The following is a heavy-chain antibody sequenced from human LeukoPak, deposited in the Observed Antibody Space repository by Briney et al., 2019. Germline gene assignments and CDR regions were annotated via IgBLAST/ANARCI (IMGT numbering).Heavy chain of an antibody. CDR3: ASRFRGSYFPFDY. D-gene: IGHD1-26*01. V-gene: IGHV4-34*01. Sequence: PSETRSLTCAVYGGSFSGYYWSWIRQPPGKGLEWIGEINHSGSTNYNPSLKSRVTISVDTSKNQFSLKLSSVTAADTAVYYCASRFRGSYFPFDYWGQGTLVTVSS. CDR1: GGSFSGYY. CDR2: INHSGST. J-gene: IGHJ4*02.